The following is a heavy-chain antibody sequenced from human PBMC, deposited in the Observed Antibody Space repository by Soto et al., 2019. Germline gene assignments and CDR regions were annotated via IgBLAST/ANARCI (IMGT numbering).Heavy chain of an antibody. D-gene: IGHD2-15*01. CDR2: IYYSGST. CDR1: GGSISSGDYY. Sequence: SETLSLTCTVSGGSISSGDYYWSWIRQPPGKGLEWIGYIYYSGSTYYNPSLKSRVTISVDTSKNQFSLKLSSVTAADTAVYYCARVGCSGGSCSFDYWGQGTLVTVSS. CDR3: ARVGCSGGSCSFDY. J-gene: IGHJ4*02. V-gene: IGHV4-30-4*01.